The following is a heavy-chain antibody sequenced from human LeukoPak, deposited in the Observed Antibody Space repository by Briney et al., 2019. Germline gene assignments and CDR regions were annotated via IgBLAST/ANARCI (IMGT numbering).Heavy chain of an antibody. CDR3: ARHSSPHAGSSSWYDF. CDR2: IYYSGNT. J-gene: IGHJ5*01. CDR1: GGSISSSTYH. D-gene: IGHD2-15*01. V-gene: IGHV4-39*01. Sequence: SETLSLTCTVSGGSISSSTYHWGWIRQPPGKGLEWIGSIYYSGNTYYNPSLKSRVTISVDTSKNQFSVKLSSVPAADTAVYYCARHSSPHAGSSSWYDFWGQGTLVTVSS.